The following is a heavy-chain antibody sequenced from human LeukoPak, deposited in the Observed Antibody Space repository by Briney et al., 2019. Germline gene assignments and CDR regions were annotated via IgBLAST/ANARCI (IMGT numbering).Heavy chain of an antibody. CDR1: GYTFTGYF. CDR2: INPNSGGT. D-gene: IGHD3-22*01. CDR3: ARTTPQRSSGYSDY. V-gene: IGHV1-2*02. J-gene: IGHJ4*02. Sequence: ASVKVSCKASGYTFTGYFLHWVRQAPGQGLEWMGWINPNSGGTNSAQKFQGRVTMTRDTSISTAYMELTRLRSDDTAVYCCARTTPQRSSGYSDYWGREPWSPSPQ.